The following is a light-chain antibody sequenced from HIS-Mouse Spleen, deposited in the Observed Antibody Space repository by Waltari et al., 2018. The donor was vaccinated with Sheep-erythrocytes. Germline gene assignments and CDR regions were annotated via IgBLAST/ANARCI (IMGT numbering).Light chain of an antibody. CDR3: SSYAGSNNWV. V-gene: IGLV2-8*01. J-gene: IGLJ3*02. CDR2: EVS. CDR1: SSAVGWSNY. Sequence: QSALTQPPSASGSPGQSVPIPCTGTSSAVGWSNYVSWYQQHPGKAPKLMIYEVSKRPSGVPDRFSGSKSGNTASLTVSGLQAEDEADYYCSSYAGSNNWVFGGGTKLTVL.